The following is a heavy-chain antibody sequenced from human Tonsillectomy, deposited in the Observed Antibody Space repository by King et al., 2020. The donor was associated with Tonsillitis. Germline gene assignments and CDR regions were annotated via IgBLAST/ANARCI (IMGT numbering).Heavy chain of an antibody. V-gene: IGHV4-39*01. CDR1: SGSISRSAYY. CDR2: IYYSGST. Sequence: QLQESGPGLVKPSETLSLTCTVSSGSISRSAYYWGWIRQPPGKGLEWIGSIYYSGSTYYNPSLKSRVTISVDTSKNQFSLKLSSVTAADTAVYYCARRGGGWGYDYSEAPYHYYYMDVWGKGTTVTVSS. CDR3: ARRGGGWGYDYSEAPYHYYYMDV. D-gene: IGHD5-12*01. J-gene: IGHJ6*03.